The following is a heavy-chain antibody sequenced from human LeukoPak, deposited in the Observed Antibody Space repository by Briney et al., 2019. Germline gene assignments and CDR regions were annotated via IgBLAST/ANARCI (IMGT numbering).Heavy chain of an antibody. CDR3: AKGSGWEASYFYYYMDV. CDR1: GFTLSSYA. CDR2: FSGSGSST. J-gene: IGHJ6*03. V-gene: IGHV3-23*01. D-gene: IGHD1-26*01. Sequence: GGSLRLSCAASGFTLSSYAMSWVRQAPGKGLEWVSGFSGSGSSTFYADSVKGRFTISRDNSKNTLYLQMNSLRAEDTAVYFCAKGSGWEASYFYYYMDVWGKGTTVTISS.